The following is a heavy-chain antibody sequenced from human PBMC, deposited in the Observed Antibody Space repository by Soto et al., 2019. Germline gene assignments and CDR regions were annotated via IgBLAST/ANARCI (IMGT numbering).Heavy chain of an antibody. CDR1: GGSISSSSYY. J-gene: IGHJ4*02. Sequence: SETLSLTCTVSGGSISSSSYYWGWIRQPPGKGLEWIGSIYYSGSTYYNPSLKSRVTISVDTSKNQFSLKLSSVTAADTAVYYCARHQILHYDFWSGPAGYYFDYWGQGTLVTVSS. V-gene: IGHV4-39*01. D-gene: IGHD3-3*01. CDR3: ARHQILHYDFWSGPAGYYFDY. CDR2: IYYSGST.